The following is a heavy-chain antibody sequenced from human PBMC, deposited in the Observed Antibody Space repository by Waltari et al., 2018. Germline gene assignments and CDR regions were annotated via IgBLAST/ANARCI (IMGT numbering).Heavy chain of an antibody. CDR1: GFTFRPYD. CDR2: IGAAGET. V-gene: IGHV3-13*01. J-gene: IGHJ4*02. Sequence: EVQLVESGGGLVQPGGSLRLSCAASGFTFRPYDSHWVRQVRGKGLEWVASIGAAGETKYLDSVKGRFTISRESAKNSLNLQMNSLTGGDTAVYHCARGDPTAGAIDYWGQGTLVTVSS. D-gene: IGHD3-9*01. CDR3: ARGDPTAGAIDY.